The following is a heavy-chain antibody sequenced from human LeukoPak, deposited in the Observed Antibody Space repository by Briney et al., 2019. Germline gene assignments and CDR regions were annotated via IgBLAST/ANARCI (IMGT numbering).Heavy chain of an antibody. D-gene: IGHD2-2*01. V-gene: IGHV3-48*04. CDR2: ISSSSSTI. Sequence: GGSLRLSCAASGFTFSSYSMNWVRQAPGKGLEWVSYISSSSSTIYYADSVKGRFTISRDNAKNSLYLQMNSLRAEDTAVYYCARDGCSSTSCPEGVNNYYYYYYMDVWGKGTTVTVSS. J-gene: IGHJ6*03. CDR3: ARDGCSSTSCPEGVNNYYYYYYMDV. CDR1: GFTFSSYS.